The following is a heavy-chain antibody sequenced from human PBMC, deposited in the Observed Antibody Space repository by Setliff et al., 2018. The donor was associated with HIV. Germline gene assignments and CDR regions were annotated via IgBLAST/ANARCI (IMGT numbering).Heavy chain of an antibody. CDR2: IYSTGST. Sequence: PSETLSLTCTVSGGSISIYYWTWIRQAAGKGLEWIGRIYSTGSTNYNPSLKSRVIMSVDTSKNQFSLKLSSVTAADTAVYYCSVIDYWGQGTLVTVSS. V-gene: IGHV4-4*07. CDR3: SVIDY. CDR1: GGSISIYY. J-gene: IGHJ4*02.